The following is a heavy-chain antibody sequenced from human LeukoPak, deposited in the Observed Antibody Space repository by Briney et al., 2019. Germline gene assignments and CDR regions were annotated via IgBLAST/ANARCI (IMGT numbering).Heavy chain of an antibody. V-gene: IGHV4-4*07. CDR1: GGSISSYY. CDR3: ARENLYYGSGSYRLFDY. Sequence: PSETLSLTCTVSGGSISSYYWSWIRQPAGKGLEWIGRIYTSGSTNYNPSLKSRVTISVDTSKNQFSLKLSSVTAADTAVYYCARENLYYGSGSYRLFDYWGQGTLVTVSS. J-gene: IGHJ4*02. CDR2: IYTSGST. D-gene: IGHD3-10*01.